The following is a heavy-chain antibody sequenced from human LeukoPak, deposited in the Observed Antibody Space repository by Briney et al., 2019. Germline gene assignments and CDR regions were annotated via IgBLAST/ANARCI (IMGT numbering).Heavy chain of an antibody. D-gene: IGHD2-15*01. Sequence: GESLKISCKGSGYSFSSYWISWVRQMPGKGLGWMGRIDPSDSDIKYSPSFQGHVTISADKSISTAYLQWSSLKASDTAMYYCASLVVVAANNWFDPWGQGTLVTVSS. CDR2: IDPSDSDI. CDR3: ASLVVVAANNWFDP. J-gene: IGHJ5*02. V-gene: IGHV5-10-1*01. CDR1: GYSFSSYW.